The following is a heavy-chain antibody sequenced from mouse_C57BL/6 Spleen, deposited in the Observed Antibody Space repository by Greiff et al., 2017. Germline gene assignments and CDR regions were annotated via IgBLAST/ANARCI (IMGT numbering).Heavy chain of an antibody. Sequence: DVHLVESGGGLVKPGGSLKLSCAASGFTFSDYGMHWVRQAPEKGLEWVAYISSGSSTIYYADTVKGRFTISRDNAKNPLVLQMTSLRSEDTAMYYCARGRVQRGDFDYWGQGTTLTVSS. CDR1: GFTFSDYG. D-gene: IGHD5-1*01. CDR2: ISSGSSTI. J-gene: IGHJ2*01. V-gene: IGHV5-17*01. CDR3: ARGRVQRGDFDY.